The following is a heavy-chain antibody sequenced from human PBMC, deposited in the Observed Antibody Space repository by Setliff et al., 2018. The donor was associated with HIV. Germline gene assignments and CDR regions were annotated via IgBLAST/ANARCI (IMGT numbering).Heavy chain of an antibody. Sequence: RASVKVSCKASGYSFTGCYIHWVRQAPGQGLEWMGRINPDSGATKYAQKFLGRITMTRDTSITTAYLELSRLRADDTAVYFCARDPPAAMQLERPFDYWGQGTLVTVSS. V-gene: IGHV1-2*06. J-gene: IGHJ4*02. CDR1: GYSFTGCY. CDR2: INPDSGAT. CDR3: ARDPPAAMQLERPFDY. D-gene: IGHD1-1*01.